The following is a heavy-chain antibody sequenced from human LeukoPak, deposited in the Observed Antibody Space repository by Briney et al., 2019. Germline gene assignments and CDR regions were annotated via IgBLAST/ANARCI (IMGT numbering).Heavy chain of an antibody. CDR2: ISSSSGYI. J-gene: IGHJ4*02. D-gene: IGHD3-22*01. Sequence: PGGSLRLSCAASGFTFNGYSMNWVRQAPGKGLEWVSSISSSSGYIYYADSVKGRFTISRDNAKNSLYLQMNSLRAEDTAVYYCARVRADYYDSSGYYFAYWGQGTLVTVSS. CDR1: GFTFNGYS. CDR3: ARVRADYYDSSGYYFAY. V-gene: IGHV3-21*01.